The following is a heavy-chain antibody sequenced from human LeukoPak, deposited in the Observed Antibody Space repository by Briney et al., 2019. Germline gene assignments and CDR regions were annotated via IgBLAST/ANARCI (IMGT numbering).Heavy chain of an antibody. V-gene: IGHV1-2*02. J-gene: IGHJ3*02. Sequence: ASVKVSCKASGYTLTGFYMHWVRQAPGQGLEWMGWINPNTGGTDYAQKFQGRVTMTRDTSISTAYMELSRLRSDDTAVYFCARFPGYYDSSGYYSDAFDIWGQGTMVTVSS. D-gene: IGHD3-22*01. CDR2: INPNTGGT. CDR1: GYTLTGFY. CDR3: ARFPGYYDSSGYYSDAFDI.